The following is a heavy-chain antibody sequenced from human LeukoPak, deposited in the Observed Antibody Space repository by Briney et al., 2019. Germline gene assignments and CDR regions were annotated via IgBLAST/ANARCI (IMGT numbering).Heavy chain of an antibody. CDR3: ARGGITGTYADYYYYYMDV. CDR2: MSPNGGHT. V-gene: IGHV1-8*03. D-gene: IGHD1-7*01. Sequence: ASVKVSCKTSGDTFTRYDINWVRQATGQRLEWMGWMSPNGGHTGYAQLFQGRVTFTRNTSITTVYMELDILTSEDTAVYFCARGGITGTYADYYYYYMDVWGKGTTVTVSS. CDR1: GDTFTRYD. J-gene: IGHJ6*03.